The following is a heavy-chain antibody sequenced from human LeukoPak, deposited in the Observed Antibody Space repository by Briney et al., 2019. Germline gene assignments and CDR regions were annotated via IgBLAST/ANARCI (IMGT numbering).Heavy chain of an antibody. CDR1: GYTFTGYY. D-gene: IGHD2-15*01. V-gene: IGHV1-2*02. Sequence: GAPVKVSCKASGYTFTGYYMHWVRQAPGQGLEWMGWINPNSGGTNYAQKFQGRVTMTRDTSTSTVYMELSSLRSEDTAVYYCASGYCSGGSCYGPPFDYWGQGTLVTVSS. CDR3: ASGYCSGGSCYGPPFDY. CDR2: INPNSGGT. J-gene: IGHJ4*02.